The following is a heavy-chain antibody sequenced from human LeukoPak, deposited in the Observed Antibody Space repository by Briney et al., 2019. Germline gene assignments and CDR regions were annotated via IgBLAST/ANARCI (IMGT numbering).Heavy chain of an antibody. V-gene: IGHV1-46*01. CDR1: GYTFTGYY. CDR2: INPSGGST. D-gene: IGHD7-27*01. Sequence: ASVKVSCKASGYTFTGYYMHWVRQAPGQGLEWMAIINPSGGSTSYAQKFQGRVTMTRDTATSAVYMELSSLRSEDTAVYYCARTGEPDAYYGMDVWGQGTTVTVSS. CDR3: ARTGEPDAYYGMDV. J-gene: IGHJ6*02.